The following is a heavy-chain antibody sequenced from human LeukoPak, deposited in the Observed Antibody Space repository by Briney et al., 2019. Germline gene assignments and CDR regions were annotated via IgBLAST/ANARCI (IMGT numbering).Heavy chain of an antibody. CDR2: IYHSGST. Sequence: SQTLSLTCTVSGGSISSGGYYWSWIRQPPGKGLEWIGYIYHSGSTYYNPSLKSRVTISVDRSKNQFSLKLSSVTAADTAVYYCARDRRYCTNGVCYSYRAFDAFDIWGQGTMVTVSS. J-gene: IGHJ3*02. D-gene: IGHD2-8*01. V-gene: IGHV4-30-2*01. CDR3: ARDRRYCTNGVCYSYRAFDAFDI. CDR1: GGSISSGGYY.